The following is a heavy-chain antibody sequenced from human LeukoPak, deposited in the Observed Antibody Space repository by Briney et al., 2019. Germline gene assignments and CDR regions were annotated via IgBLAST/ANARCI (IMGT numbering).Heavy chain of an antibody. J-gene: IGHJ4*02. V-gene: IGHV1-8*01. CDR3: ARGLGAYSTYYFDY. CDR2: MNPNSGNT. Sequence: ASVKVSCKASGYTFTSYDINWVRQATGQGLERMGWMNPNSGNTGYAQKFQGRVTMTRNTSISTAYMELSSLRSEDTAVYYCARGLGAYSTYYFDYWGQGTLVTVSS. D-gene: IGHD2-21*01. CDR1: GYTFTSYD.